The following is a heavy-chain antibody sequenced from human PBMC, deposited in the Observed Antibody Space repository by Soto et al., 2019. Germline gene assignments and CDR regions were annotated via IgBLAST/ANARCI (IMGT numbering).Heavy chain of an antibody. D-gene: IGHD3-22*01. V-gene: IGHV4-34*01. J-gene: IGHJ4*02. CDR3: ARELYNYYDSSGYYPYYFDY. CDR1: GGSFSGYY. Sequence: SETLCLTCAVXGGSFSGYYWSWIRQPPGKGLEWIGEINHSGSTNYNPSLKSRVTISVDTSKNQFSLKLSSVTAADTAVYYCARELYNYYDSSGYYPYYFDYWGQGTLVTVSS. CDR2: INHSGST.